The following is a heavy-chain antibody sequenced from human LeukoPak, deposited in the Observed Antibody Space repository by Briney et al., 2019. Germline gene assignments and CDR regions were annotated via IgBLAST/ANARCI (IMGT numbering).Heavy chain of an antibody. Sequence: ASVTVSCKVSGYTLTELSMHWVRQAPGKGLEWMGGFDPEDGETIYAQKFQGRVTMTEDTSTDTAYMELSSLRSEDTAVYYCATPREYSSSSTARGYYFDYWGQGTLVTVSS. D-gene: IGHD6-6*01. J-gene: IGHJ4*02. CDR1: GYTLTELS. V-gene: IGHV1-24*01. CDR3: ATPREYSSSSTARGYYFDY. CDR2: FDPEDGET.